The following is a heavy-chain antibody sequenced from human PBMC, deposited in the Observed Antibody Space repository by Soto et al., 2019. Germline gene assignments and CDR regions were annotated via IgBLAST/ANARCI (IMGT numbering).Heavy chain of an antibody. J-gene: IGHJ4*02. CDR1: GFTFSSYA. D-gene: IGHD2-15*01. CDR2: ISGSGGRT. CDR3: ASEAYCSGGSCHYFDY. Sequence: GGSLRLSCAASGFTFSSYAMSWVRQAPGKGQEWVSGISGSGGRTYYADSVKGRFTISRDNSKNTLYLQVNSLRTEDTAVYYCASEAYCSGGSCHYFDYWGQGTLVTVSS. V-gene: IGHV3-23*01.